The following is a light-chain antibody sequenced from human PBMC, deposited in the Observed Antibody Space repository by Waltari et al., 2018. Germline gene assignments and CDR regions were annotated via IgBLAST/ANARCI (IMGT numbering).Light chain of an antibody. V-gene: IGKV3-15*01. CDR2: GAS. CDR1: QSVSST. Sequence: EIVMTQSPATLPVSPGERATLSCRASQSVSSTLAWYQQQPGQAPRLLIYGASTRATGIPARFSGSGSGTEFTLTISSLQSEDFAVYYCQQYNNWPLTFGGGTKVEIK. J-gene: IGKJ4*01. CDR3: QQYNNWPLT.